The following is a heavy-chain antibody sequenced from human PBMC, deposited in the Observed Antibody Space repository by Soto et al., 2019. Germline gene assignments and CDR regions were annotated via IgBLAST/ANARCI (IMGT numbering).Heavy chain of an antibody. CDR2: IIPIFGTA. CDR1: GGTFSSYA. Sequence: QVQLVQSGAEVKKPGSSVKVSCKASGGTFSSYAISWVRQAPGQGLELMGGIIPIFGTANYAQKFQGRVTITADESTSTAYMELSSLRSEDTAVYYCASSSSSSVSYYYYGMDVWGQGTTVTVSS. J-gene: IGHJ6*02. D-gene: IGHD6-6*01. V-gene: IGHV1-69*01. CDR3: ASSSSSSVSYYYYGMDV.